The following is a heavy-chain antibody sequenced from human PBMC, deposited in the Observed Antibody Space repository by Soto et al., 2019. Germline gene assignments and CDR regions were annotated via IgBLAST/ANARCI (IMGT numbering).Heavy chain of an antibody. V-gene: IGHV3-33*01. CDR1: GFTFSSYG. J-gene: IGHJ3*02. Sequence: QVQLVESGGGVVQPGRSLRLSCAASGFTFSSYGMHWVRQAPGKGLEWVAVIWYDGSNKYYADSVKGRFTISRDNSKNTLYLQMNSLRAEDTAVYYCARDHRHIVVVTAGTLDAFDIWGQGTMVTVSS. CDR2: IWYDGSNK. CDR3: ARDHRHIVVVTAGTLDAFDI. D-gene: IGHD2-21*02.